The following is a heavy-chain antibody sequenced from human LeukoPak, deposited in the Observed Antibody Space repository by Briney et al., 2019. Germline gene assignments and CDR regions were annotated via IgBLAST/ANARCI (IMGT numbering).Heavy chain of an antibody. J-gene: IGHJ5*02. CDR1: GGSFSGYY. V-gene: IGHV4-34*01. CDR3: ARGSRGGYSYGLNWFDP. CDR2: INHSGST. Sequence: TSETLSLTCAVYGGSFSGYYWSWIRQPPGKGLEWIGEINHSGSTNYNPSLKSRVTISVDTSKSQFSLKLSSVTAADTAVYYCARGSRGGYSYGLNWFDPWGQGTLVTVSS. D-gene: IGHD5-18*01.